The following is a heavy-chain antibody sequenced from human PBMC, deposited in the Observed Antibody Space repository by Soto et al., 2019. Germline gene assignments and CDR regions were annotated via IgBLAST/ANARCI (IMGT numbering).Heavy chain of an antibody. J-gene: IGHJ4*02. CDR1: GGTISSRTFW. V-gene: IGHV4-39*01. D-gene: IGHD4-4*01. CDR2: MYYSGSS. CDR3: ARHPRDDYNYGGSGIFDY. Sequence: SETLSLTCSVSGGTISSRTFWWAWIRQPPGKGLEWIGDMYYSGSSYSSPSLKSRVTLSVDTSKNQLSLKLNSVTAADTAVYYCARHPRDDYNYGGSGIFDYWGQGTLVTVSS.